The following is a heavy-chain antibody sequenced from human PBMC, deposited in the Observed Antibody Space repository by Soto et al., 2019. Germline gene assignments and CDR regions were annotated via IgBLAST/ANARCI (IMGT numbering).Heavy chain of an antibody. CDR3: ARGALWFGEW. D-gene: IGHD3-10*01. CDR1: GYTFTSYA. CDR2: INAGNGNT. J-gene: IGHJ4*02. V-gene: IGHV1-3*05. Sequence: QVQLVQSGAEEKKPGASVKVSCKASGYTFTSYAMHWVRQAPGQRLEWMGGINAGNGNTKYSQKFQGRVTITRDTSASPAYMELSSLRSEDTAVDSCARGALWFGEWWGQGTLVTVSS.